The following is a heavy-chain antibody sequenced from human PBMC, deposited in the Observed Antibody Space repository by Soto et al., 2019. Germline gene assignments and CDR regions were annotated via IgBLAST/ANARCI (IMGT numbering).Heavy chain of an antibody. CDR2: IWYDGSNK. Sequence: GGSLRLSCAASGFTFSSYGMHWVRQAPGKGLEWVAVIWYDGSNKYYADSVKGRFTISRDNSKNTLYLQMNSLRSEDTAVYYCARGTLYCSGGSCYSELSHYWGQGTLVTVSS. CDR1: GFTFSSYG. D-gene: IGHD2-15*01. CDR3: ARGTLYCSGGSCYSELSHY. V-gene: IGHV3-33*01. J-gene: IGHJ4*02.